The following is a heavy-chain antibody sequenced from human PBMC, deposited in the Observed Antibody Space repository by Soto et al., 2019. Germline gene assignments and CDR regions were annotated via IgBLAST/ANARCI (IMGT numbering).Heavy chain of an antibody. CDR1: GDSISSSNYY. V-gene: IGHV4-39*01. D-gene: IGHD4-17*01. CDR2: MHYSGTT. CDR3: ARHAYGDYLNY. Sequence: SETLSLTCIVSGDSISSSNYYWGWIRQPPGKGLEWIASMHYSGTTYNNPSLKSRVTISIDTSKNQFSLKVSSVTAADTAVYYCARHAYGDYLNYWGQGTLVTVSS. J-gene: IGHJ4*02.